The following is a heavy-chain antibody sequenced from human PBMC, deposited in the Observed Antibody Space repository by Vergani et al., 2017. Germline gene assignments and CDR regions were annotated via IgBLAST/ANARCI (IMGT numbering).Heavy chain of an antibody. Sequence: QVQLVQSGAEVKKPGASVKVSCKVSGYTLTELSMHWVRQAPGKGLEWMGGFDPEDGETIYAQKFQGRVTMTEDTSTDTAYMELSSLRSEDTAVYYCATDGVLDCSSTSCEARWNYPRDIGYWGQGTLVTVSS. J-gene: IGHJ4*02. V-gene: IGHV1-24*01. CDR3: ATDGVLDCSSTSCEARWNYPRDIGY. CDR2: FDPEDGET. D-gene: IGHD2-2*01. CDR1: GYTLTELS.